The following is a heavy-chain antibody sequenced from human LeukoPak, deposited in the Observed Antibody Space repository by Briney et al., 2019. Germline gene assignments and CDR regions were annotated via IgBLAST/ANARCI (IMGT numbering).Heavy chain of an antibody. J-gene: IGHJ5*02. V-gene: IGHV4-30-2*01. CDR2: IYHSGST. D-gene: IGHD1-1*01. Sequence: PSQTLSLTCAVSGGSISSGGYSWSWIRQPPGKGLEWIGYIYHSGSTYYNPSLKSRVTISVDRSKNQFSLKLSSVTAADTAVYYCARVGGVPGTTWGFWFDPWGQGTLVTVSS. CDR3: ARVGGVPGTTWGFWFDP. CDR1: GGSISSGGYS.